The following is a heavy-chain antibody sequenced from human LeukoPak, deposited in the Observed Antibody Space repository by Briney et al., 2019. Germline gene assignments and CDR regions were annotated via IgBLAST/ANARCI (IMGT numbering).Heavy chain of an antibody. V-gene: IGHV3-9*01. D-gene: IGHD2-2*01. J-gene: IGHJ4*02. CDR2: ITWNRDNI. CDR3: AKGYSGYCTINNCYPPDD. CDR1: GFTFDDYA. Sequence: PGGSLRLSCTVSGFTFDDYAMHWVRHTPGKGLEWVAGITWNRDNIGYGDSVKGRFTISRDNVKNVLYLQMNSLRPEDTALYYCAKGYSGYCTINNCYPPDDWGQGTQVTVSS.